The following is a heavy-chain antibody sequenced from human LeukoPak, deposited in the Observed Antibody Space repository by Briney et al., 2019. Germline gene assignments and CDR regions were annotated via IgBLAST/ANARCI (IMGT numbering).Heavy chain of an antibody. CDR1: GFFISSYA. J-gene: IGHJ4*02. V-gene: IGHV3-23*01. CDR2: TSGSGGRT. Sequence: GASLRLSCVASGFFISSYAINWVRRAPGEGLEWGSGTSGSGGRTYYADSVKGRFTISIENSKNPLYLQMNSLRAEDTAVYYCAKVRLYGDYPEIDYGGQRTLVAVST. CDR3: AKVRLYGDYPEIDY. D-gene: IGHD4-17*01.